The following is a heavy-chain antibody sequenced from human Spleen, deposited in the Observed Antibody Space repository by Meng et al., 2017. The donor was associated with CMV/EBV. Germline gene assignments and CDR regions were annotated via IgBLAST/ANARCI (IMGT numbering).Heavy chain of an antibody. V-gene: IGHV4-59*01. CDR1: GGSISDYY. CDR3: ARTVIGGFALVPTSVGGWFDP. Sequence: SETLSLTCTVSGGSISDYYWSWIRQSPGKGLAWIGYIYYIGNTNYNPSLKSRVTMSVDTSRNLFSLNLSSVTAADTAVHYCARTVIGGFALVPTSVGGWFDPWGQGTLVTVSS. CDR2: IYYIGNT. J-gene: IGHJ5*02. D-gene: IGHD2-2*01.